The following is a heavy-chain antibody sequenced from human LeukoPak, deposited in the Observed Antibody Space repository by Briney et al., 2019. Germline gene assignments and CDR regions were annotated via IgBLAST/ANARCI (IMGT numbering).Heavy chain of an antibody. D-gene: IGHD1-26*01. V-gene: IGHV1-2*02. CDR2: INPNSGGT. J-gene: IGHJ6*03. CDR1: GDTFTGYY. Sequence: ASVKVSCKASGDTFTGYYMHWVRQAPGQGLEWMGGINPNSGGTNYAQKFQGRVTMTRDTSISTAYMELSRLRSDDTAVYYCARDKVGAQIYYYMAVWGKGTTVTVSS. CDR3: ARDKVGAQIYYYMAV.